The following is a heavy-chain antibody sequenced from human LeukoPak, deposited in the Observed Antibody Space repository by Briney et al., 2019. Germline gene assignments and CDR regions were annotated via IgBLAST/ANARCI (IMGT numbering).Heavy chain of an antibody. D-gene: IGHD6-19*01. CDR2: IDPSDSYT. V-gene: IGHV5-10-1*01. Sequence: GESLMISCKGSGYSFTSYWISWVRQMPGKGLEWMGRIDPSDSYTNYSPSFQGHVTISADKSISTAYLQWSSLKASDTAMYYCARHSDSSGWYEDNWFDPWGQGTLVTVSS. CDR1: GYSFTSYW. CDR3: ARHSDSSGWYEDNWFDP. J-gene: IGHJ5*02.